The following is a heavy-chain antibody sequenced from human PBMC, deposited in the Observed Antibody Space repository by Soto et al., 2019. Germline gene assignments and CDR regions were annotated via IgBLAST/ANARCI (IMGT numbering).Heavy chain of an antibody. V-gene: IGHV3-48*02. D-gene: IGHD3-22*01. CDR2: ISSSGSTI. Sequence: GGSLRLSCAASGFTFSTYSMNWVRQAPGRGLEWVSYISSSGSTIFYADSVKGRFTISRDNSKNSLYLQMNSLRDADTAVYYCAREDYYYDSGAYYYYFDYWGQGALVTVSS. CDR3: AREDYYYDSGAYYYYFDY. J-gene: IGHJ4*02. CDR1: GFTFSTYS.